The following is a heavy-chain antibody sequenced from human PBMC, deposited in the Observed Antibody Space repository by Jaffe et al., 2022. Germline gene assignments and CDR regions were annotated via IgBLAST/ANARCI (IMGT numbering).Heavy chain of an antibody. J-gene: IGHJ3*02. CDR2: IYYSGST. D-gene: IGHD2-15*01. CDR1: GASISTPTYY. Sequence: QVQLQESGPRLVKPSETLSLTCTVSGASISTPTYYWAWIRQPPGRGLEWIGSIYYSGSTYYNPSLQSRVTKSVDTSKNQFSLKLTSVTAADTSVYFCARRLKCSGVGCYRGGAFDIWGQGIMVTVSS. CDR3: ARRLKCSGVGCYRGGAFDI. V-gene: IGHV4-39*01.